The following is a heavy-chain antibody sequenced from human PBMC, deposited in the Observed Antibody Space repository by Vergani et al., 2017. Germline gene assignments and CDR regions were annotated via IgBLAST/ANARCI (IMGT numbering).Heavy chain of an antibody. J-gene: IGHJ4*02. D-gene: IGHD3-22*01. CDR1: GFSFKDYA. CDR2: ISGTGGFT. CDR3: ARERDDSSTYADY. Sequence: EVRLLESGGDLLQPGESLKISCAVSGFSFKDYAMSWVRQAPGKGLEWVSGISGTGGFTFYADSVKGRFTISRDNSKNTLYLQMNSLRVEDTAVYYCARERDDSSTYADYWGQGTLVTVSS. V-gene: IGHV3-23*01.